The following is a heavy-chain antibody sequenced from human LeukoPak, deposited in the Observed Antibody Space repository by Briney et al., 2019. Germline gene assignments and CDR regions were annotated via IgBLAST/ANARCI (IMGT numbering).Heavy chain of an antibody. J-gene: IGHJ6*03. Sequence: GGSLRLSCAASGFTFSSYGMHWVRQAPGKGLEWVAFIRYDGSNKYYADSVKGRFTISRDNSKNTLYLQMNSLRAEDTAVYSCAKDSSTSYSYYMDVWGKGTTVTISS. CDR3: AKDSSTSYSYYMDV. D-gene: IGHD2-2*01. CDR2: IRYDGSNK. CDR1: GFTFSSYG. V-gene: IGHV3-30*02.